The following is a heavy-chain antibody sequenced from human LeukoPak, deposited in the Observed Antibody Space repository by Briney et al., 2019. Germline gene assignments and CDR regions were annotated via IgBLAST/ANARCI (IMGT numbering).Heavy chain of an antibody. J-gene: IGHJ5*02. Sequence: ASVKVSCKASGYTFTSYGISWVRQAPGQGLEWMGWISAYNGNTNYAQKLQGRVTMTTDTSTSTAYMELRSLRSDDTAVYYCAREWWGYDVLTGDNWFDPWSQGTLVTVSS. CDR3: AREWWGYDVLTGDNWFDP. CDR2: ISAYNGNT. CDR1: GYTFTSYG. D-gene: IGHD3-9*01. V-gene: IGHV1-18*01.